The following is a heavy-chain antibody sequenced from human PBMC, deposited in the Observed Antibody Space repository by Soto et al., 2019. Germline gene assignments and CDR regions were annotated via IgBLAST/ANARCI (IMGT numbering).Heavy chain of an antibody. CDR3: VRDYYDTSGYPNTFDM. Sequence: GGSRRLSCAASGVTLSRHTMNWVRQAPGKGLEWVSFIGSRTSDIYYADSVKGRFTISRDNAKNSLYLDLTRLRAEDTAVYFCVRDYYDTSGYPNTFDMWGQGTMVTVSS. D-gene: IGHD3-22*01. J-gene: IGHJ3*02. V-gene: IGHV3-21*01. CDR2: IGSRTSDI. CDR1: GVTLSRHT.